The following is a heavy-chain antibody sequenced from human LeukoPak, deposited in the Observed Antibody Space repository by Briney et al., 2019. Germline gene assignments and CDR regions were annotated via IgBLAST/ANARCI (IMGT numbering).Heavy chain of an antibody. D-gene: IGHD3-3*01. CDR2: IYYSGST. CDR3: ARVVGDFWSGYYPPSAFDI. CDR1: GGSMSSSSYY. J-gene: IGHJ3*02. Sequence: SETLSLTCTVSGGSMSSSSYYWGWIRQPPGKGLEWIGSIYYSGSTYYNPSLKSRVTISVDTSKNQFSLKLSSVTAADTAVYYCARVVGDFWSGYYPPSAFDIWGQGTMVTVSS. V-gene: IGHV4-39*07.